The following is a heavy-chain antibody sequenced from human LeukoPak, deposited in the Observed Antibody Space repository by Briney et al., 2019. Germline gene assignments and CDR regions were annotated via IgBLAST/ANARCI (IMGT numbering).Heavy chain of an antibody. CDR2: VHSSGST. CDR3: ARLAPGNYDILTGDPKVVFDY. V-gene: IGHV4-59*01. J-gene: IGHJ4*02. D-gene: IGHD3-9*01. Sequence: SETLSLTCTVSGGSISSFFGSWIRQPPGKGLEWIGYVHSSGSTKYNPSLKSRLIISVDMSKNQFSLKLRPVSVADTAVYYCARLAPGNYDILTGDPKVVFDYWGQGALVTASS. CDR1: GGSISSFF.